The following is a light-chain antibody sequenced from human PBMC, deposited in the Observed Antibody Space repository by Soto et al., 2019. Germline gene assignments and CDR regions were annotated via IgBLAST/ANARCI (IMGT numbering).Light chain of an antibody. Sequence: QSALTQPASVSGSPGQSITVSCTGSSSDVGGHNYVSWYQQHPGEVPKLLVFDVTRRPSGVSDRFSGSKSGNTASLTISGLQAEDEADYYCSSYSSTTTPNVFGTGTKLTVL. V-gene: IGLV2-14*03. CDR3: SSYSSTTTPNV. CDR1: SSDVGGHNY. J-gene: IGLJ1*01. CDR2: DVT.